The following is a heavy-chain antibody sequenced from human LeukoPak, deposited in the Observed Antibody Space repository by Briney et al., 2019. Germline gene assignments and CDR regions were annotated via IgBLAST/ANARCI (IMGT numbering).Heavy chain of an antibody. CDR1: GGSFSGYY. CDR3: ARSGDGYCSSTSCYGGDFDY. V-gene: IGHV4-34*01. D-gene: IGHD2-2*01. J-gene: IGHJ4*02. CDR2: INHSGST. Sequence: SETLSLTCAVYGGSFSGYYWSWIRQPPGKGLEWIGEINHSGSTNCNPPLKSRVTISVDTSKNQFSLKLSSVTAADTAVYYCARSGDGYCSSTSCYGGDFDYWGQGTLVTVSS.